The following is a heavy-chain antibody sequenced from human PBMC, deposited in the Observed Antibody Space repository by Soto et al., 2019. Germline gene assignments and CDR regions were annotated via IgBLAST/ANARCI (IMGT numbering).Heavy chain of an antibody. CDR2: IYYSGGP. V-gene: IGHV4-59*01. CDR1: GGSLSGYY. CDR3: ARESPGAGHFDY. Sequence: QVQLQESGPGLVKTSETLSLTCTVTGGSLSGYYWMWIRQPPGKGLEWMGYIYYSGGPNYNPSLQSRVTMSVDTSKNQFSLKLSSVTPADTAVYYCARESPGAGHFDYWGQGTLVTVSS. D-gene: IGHD1-26*01. J-gene: IGHJ4*02.